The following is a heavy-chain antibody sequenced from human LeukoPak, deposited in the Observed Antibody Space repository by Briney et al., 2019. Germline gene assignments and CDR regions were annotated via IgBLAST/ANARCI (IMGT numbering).Heavy chain of an antibody. V-gene: IGHV4-59*08. Sequence: PSQTLSLTCTVAGGSISSYCWSWIRQPPGEGLGWIGYIYYSGSTNYNPSLKSRVSISVDTSENQFSLKLSSLTAADTDVYYCARHGYFGSGSTYYYYGMDVWGQGTTVTVSS. CDR2: IYYSGST. J-gene: IGHJ6*02. CDR1: GGSISSYC. D-gene: IGHD3-10*01. CDR3: ARHGYFGSGSTYYYYGMDV.